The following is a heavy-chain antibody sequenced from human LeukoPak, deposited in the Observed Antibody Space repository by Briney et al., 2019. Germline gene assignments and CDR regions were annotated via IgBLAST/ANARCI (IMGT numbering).Heavy chain of an antibody. J-gene: IGHJ3*02. D-gene: IGHD6-13*01. CDR2: IIPILGIA. CDR1: GGTFSSYA. V-gene: IGHV1-69*04. CDR3: ARDWDSSSWSYPGAFDI. Sequence: GSSVKVSCKASGGTFSSYAISWVRQAPGQGLKWMGRIIPILGIANYAQKFQGRVTITADKSTSTAYMELSSLRSEDTAVYYCARDWDSSSWSYPGAFDIWGQGTMVTVSS.